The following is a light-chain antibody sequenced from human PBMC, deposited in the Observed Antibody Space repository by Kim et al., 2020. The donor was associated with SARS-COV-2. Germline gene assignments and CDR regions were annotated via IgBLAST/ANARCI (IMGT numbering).Light chain of an antibody. CDR2: AAR. V-gene: IGKV1-39*01. CDR3: EQRYSRTWLT. CDR1: QRNGSS. J-gene: IGKJ4*01. Sequence: VGDRVNKDGRERQRNGSSWKWYEQRAGKAPKSLIDAARSLQSGVRTRLTGTGAGTDYTITISSMQPEDYATEYCEQRYSRTWLTCGGGTKVDIK.